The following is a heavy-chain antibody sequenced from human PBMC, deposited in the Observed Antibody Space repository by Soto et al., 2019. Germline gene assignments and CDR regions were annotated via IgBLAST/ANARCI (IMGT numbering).Heavy chain of an antibody. V-gene: IGHV3-21*01. CDR2: ISSCSYI. Sequence: GSLRLSCAASGFTFSSYSMNWVRQAPGKGLEWVSSISSCSYIYYADSVKGRFTISRDNAKNSLYLQMNSLRAEDTAVYYCARSIGVWSGSYYYGMDVWGQGTTVTVSS. CDR1: GFTFSSYS. CDR3: ARSIGVWSGSYYYGMDV. D-gene: IGHD3-3*01. J-gene: IGHJ6*02.